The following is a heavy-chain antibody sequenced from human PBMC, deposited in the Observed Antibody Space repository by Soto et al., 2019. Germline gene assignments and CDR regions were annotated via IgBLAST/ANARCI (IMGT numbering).Heavy chain of an antibody. J-gene: IGHJ4*02. V-gene: IGHV3-74*01. CDR3: ANVFRYFDPPVF. Sequence: PGGSLRLSCAASGFTFSSYWMHWVRQAPGKGLVWVSRINSDGSSTSYADSVKGRFTISRDNAKNTLHLQMNSLRAEDTAVYYCANVFRYFDPPVFWGQGTLATVSS. CDR1: GFTFSSYW. CDR2: INSDGSST. D-gene: IGHD3-9*01.